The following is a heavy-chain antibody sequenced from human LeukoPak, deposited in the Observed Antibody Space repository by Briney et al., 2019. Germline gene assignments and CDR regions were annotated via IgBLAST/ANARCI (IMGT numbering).Heavy chain of an antibody. CDR3: ARGLGDYEDY. V-gene: IGHV4-59*01. Sequence: SETLSLTCTVSGGSINSYYWSWIRQSPGKGLECIGYIYYSGSTNYNPSLKSRVTMSVGTSKNQFSLKLSSVTAADTAVYYCARGLGDYEDYWGQGTLVTVSS. CDR2: IYYSGST. CDR1: GGSINSYY. D-gene: IGHD4-17*01. J-gene: IGHJ4*02.